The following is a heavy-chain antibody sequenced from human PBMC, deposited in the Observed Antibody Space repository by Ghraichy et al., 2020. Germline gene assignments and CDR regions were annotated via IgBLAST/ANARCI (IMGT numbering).Heavy chain of an antibody. CDR3: AREVVVTAEGENWFDP. CDR2: IWYDGSNK. V-gene: IGHV3-33*01. D-gene: IGHD2-21*02. Sequence: GGSLRLSCAASGFTFSSYGMHWVRQAPGKGLEWVAVIWYDGSNKYYADSVKGRFTISRDNSKNTLYLQMNSLRAEDTAVYYCAREVVVTAEGENWFDPWGQGTLVTVSS. J-gene: IGHJ5*02. CDR1: GFTFSSYG.